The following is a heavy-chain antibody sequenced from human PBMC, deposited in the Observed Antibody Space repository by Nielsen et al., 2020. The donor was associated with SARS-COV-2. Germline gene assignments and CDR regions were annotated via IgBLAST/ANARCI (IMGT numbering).Heavy chain of an antibody. CDR2: IRYDGSNK. J-gene: IGHJ3*01. CDR1: GFTFSSYG. V-gene: IGHV3-30*02. CDR3: AKEPAPGIAAAGPGDF. D-gene: IGHD6-13*01. Sequence: GGSLRLSCAASGFTFSSYGMHWVRQAPGKGLEWVAFIRYDGSNKYHADSVKGRFTISRDNSKNTLYLQMNSLRAEDTAVYYCAKEPAPGIAAAGPGDFRGQGTMVTVSS.